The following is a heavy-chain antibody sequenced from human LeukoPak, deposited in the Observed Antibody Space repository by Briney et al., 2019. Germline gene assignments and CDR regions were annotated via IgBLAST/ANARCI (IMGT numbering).Heavy chain of an antibody. CDR1: GYSFTSYW. CDR3: ARRVEMATIYFDY. V-gene: IGHV5-51*01. Sequence: GESLKISCKGSGYSFTSYWIGWVRQMPGKGLEWMGIIYPGDSDTRYSPSFQGQVTISADKSISTAYLQWSSPKASDTAMYYCARRVEMATIYFDYWGQGTLVTVSS. J-gene: IGHJ4*02. D-gene: IGHD5-24*01. CDR2: IYPGDSDT.